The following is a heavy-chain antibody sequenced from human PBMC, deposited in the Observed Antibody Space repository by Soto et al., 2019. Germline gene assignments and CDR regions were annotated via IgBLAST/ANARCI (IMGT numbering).Heavy chain of an antibody. Sequence: TGGSLRLSCAASGFTFSSCSMNWVRQAPGKGLEWVSYISSSSSTIYYADSVKGRFTISRDNAKNSLYLQMNSLRAEDTAVYYCARIGRLRWGDYWGQGTLVTVSS. CDR2: ISSSSSTI. D-gene: IGHD4-17*01. CDR1: GFTFSSCS. V-gene: IGHV3-48*01. CDR3: ARIGRLRWGDY. J-gene: IGHJ4*02.